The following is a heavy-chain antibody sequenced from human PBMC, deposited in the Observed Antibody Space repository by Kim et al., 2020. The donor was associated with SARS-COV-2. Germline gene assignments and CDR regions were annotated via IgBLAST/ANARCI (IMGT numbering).Heavy chain of an antibody. CDR3: ARDWGLWFGEWYGIWFDP. V-gene: IGHV4-31*02. J-gene: IGHJ5*02. Sequence: KSRVTLSVDTSKKQFSLKLSSVTAADTAVYYCARDWGLWFGEWYGIWFDPWGQGTLVTVSS. D-gene: IGHD3-10*01.